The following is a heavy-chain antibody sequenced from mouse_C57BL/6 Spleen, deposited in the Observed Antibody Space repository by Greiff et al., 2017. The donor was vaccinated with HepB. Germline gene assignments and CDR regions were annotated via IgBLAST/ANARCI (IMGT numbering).Heavy chain of an antibody. CDR1: GFTFSSYA. CDR3: ARGGGVRRGYWYFDV. V-gene: IGHV5-4*01. Sequence: EVQGVESGGGLVKPGGSLKLSCAASGFTFSSYAMSWVRQTPEKRLEWVATISDGGSYTYYPDNVKGRFTISRDNAKNNLYLQMSHLKSEDTAMYYCARGGGVRRGYWYFDVWGTGTTVTVSS. CDR2: ISDGGSYT. D-gene: IGHD2-14*01. J-gene: IGHJ1*03.